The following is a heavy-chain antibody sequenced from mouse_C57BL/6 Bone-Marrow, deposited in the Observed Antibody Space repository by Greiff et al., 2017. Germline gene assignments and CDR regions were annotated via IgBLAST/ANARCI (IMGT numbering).Heavy chain of an antibody. J-gene: IGHJ4*01. CDR2: ISSGSSTI. CDR1: GFTFSDYG. D-gene: IGHD4-1*01. Sequence: EVQRVESGGGLVKPGGSLKLSCAASGFTFSDYGMHWVRQAPEKGLEWVAYISSGSSTIYYADTVKGRFTISRDNAKNTLFLQMTSLRSEDTALYYCARGPNLVYAMDYWGQGTSVTVSS. CDR3: ARGPNLVYAMDY. V-gene: IGHV5-17*01.